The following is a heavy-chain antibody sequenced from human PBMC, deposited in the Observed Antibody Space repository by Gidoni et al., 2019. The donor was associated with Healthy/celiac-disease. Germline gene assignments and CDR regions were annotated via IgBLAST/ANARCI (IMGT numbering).Heavy chain of an antibody. D-gene: IGHD3-22*01. CDR3: AKDPQYYYDSSGYPENYFDY. CDR1: GFTFSSYG. J-gene: IGHJ4*02. CDR2: IAYDGSNK. V-gene: IGHV3-30*18. Sequence: QVQLVESGGGVVQPGRSLRLSCAASGFTFSSYGMHGVRPAPGKGLEWVAVIAYDGSNKYYADSVKGRFTISRDNSKNTLYLQMNSLRAEDTAVYYCAKDPQYYYDSSGYPENYFDYWGQGTLVTVSS.